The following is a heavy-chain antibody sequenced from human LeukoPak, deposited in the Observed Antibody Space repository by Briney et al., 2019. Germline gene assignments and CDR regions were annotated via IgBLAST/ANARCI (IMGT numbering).Heavy chain of an antibody. J-gene: IGHJ4*02. CDR2: INWNGGST. Sequence: GGSLRLSCTVSGFTVSSNSMSWVRQVPGKGLEWVSGINWNGGSTGYADSVKGRFTISRDNAKNSLYLQMNSLRAEDTALYYCARASGSGYYFYLDYWGQGTLVTVSS. CDR3: ARASGSGYYFYLDY. D-gene: IGHD3-22*01. CDR1: GFTVSSNS. V-gene: IGHV3-20*04.